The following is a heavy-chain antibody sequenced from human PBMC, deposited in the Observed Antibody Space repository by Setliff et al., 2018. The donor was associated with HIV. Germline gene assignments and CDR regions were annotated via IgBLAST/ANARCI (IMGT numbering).Heavy chain of an antibody. CDR3: ARENGWLFGWFDP. D-gene: IGHD3-22*01. CDR1: GDSIASGGYS. J-gene: IGHJ5*02. Sequence: PSETLSLTCTVSGDSIASGGYSWTWIRQPPGKALEWIGYIYYSGGTSYSGTTYYNPSVASRITTSGDTSKNQFSLKLTSVTAADTAIYYCARENGWLFGWFDPWGQGTPVTVSS. CDR2: IYYSGGT. V-gene: IGHV4-30-4*07.